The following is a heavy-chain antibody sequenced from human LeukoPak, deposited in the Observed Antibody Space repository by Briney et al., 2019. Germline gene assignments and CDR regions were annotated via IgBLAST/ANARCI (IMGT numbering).Heavy chain of an antibody. CDR2: IIPIFGTA. CDR3: ARVVPAAVNWFDP. Sequence: ASVKVSCKASGYTFTGYYMHWVRQAPGQGLEWMGGIIPIFGTANYAQKFQGRVTITADESTSTAYMELSSLRSEDTAVYYCARVVPAAVNWFDPWGQGTLVTVSS. CDR1: GYTFTGYY. D-gene: IGHD2-2*01. V-gene: IGHV1-69*13. J-gene: IGHJ5*02.